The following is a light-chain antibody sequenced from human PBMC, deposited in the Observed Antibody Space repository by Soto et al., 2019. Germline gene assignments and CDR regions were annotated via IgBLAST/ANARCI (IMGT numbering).Light chain of an antibody. Sequence: EIVLTQSPATLSLSPGERATLSCRASQGLYNYLAWYQQKPGQTPRLLIYDASTRPTGIPARFSGDWSGTDFTLTIDTLEPEDFAVYYCQQRISWPITFGQGTRLEIK. J-gene: IGKJ5*01. CDR1: QGLYNY. CDR2: DAS. V-gene: IGKV3-11*01. CDR3: QQRISWPIT.